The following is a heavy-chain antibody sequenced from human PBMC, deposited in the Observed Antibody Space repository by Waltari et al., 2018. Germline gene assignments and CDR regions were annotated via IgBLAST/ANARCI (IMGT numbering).Heavy chain of an antibody. D-gene: IGHD6-13*01. CDR1: GYTFTGYY. V-gene: IGHV1-2*06. J-gene: IGHJ6*02. CDR2: INPNSGGT. Sequence: QVQLVQSGAEVKKPGASVKVSCKASGYTFTGYYMHWVRQAPGQGLEWMGRINPNSGGTNYAQKFQGRVTMTRDTSSSTAYMELSRLRSDDTAVYYCARDPGIAAAQVTYGMDVWGQGTTVTVSS. CDR3: ARDPGIAAAQVTYGMDV.